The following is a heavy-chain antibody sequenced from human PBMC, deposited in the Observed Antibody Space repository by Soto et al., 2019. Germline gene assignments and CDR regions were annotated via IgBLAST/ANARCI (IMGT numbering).Heavy chain of an antibody. J-gene: IGHJ4*02. CDR1: GYTFTSYG. Sequence: QVQLVQSGAEVKKPGASVKVSCKASGYTFTSYGISWVRQAPGKGLEWMGCISAYNGNTNSAQQLPGRVTMTTYTSTRTTSMELRSMRSDNSAVYYCATVVLLVGGGGDVEYRGKGTLVKVSS. V-gene: IGHV1-18*01. CDR2: ISAYNGNT. CDR3: ATVVLLVGGGGDVEY. D-gene: IGHD3-16*01.